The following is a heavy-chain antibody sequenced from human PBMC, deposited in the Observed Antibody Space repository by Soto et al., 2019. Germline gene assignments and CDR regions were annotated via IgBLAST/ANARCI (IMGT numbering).Heavy chain of an antibody. Sequence: PSETLSLTCTVSGGSISSGGYYWSWIRQHPGKGLEWIGYIYYSGSTYYNPSLKGRVTISVDTSKNQFSLKLSSVTAADTAVYYCARAKYGDYEVNYYYYYMDVWGKGTTVTVSS. V-gene: IGHV4-31*03. CDR3: ARAKYGDYEVNYYYYYMDV. CDR2: IYYSGST. D-gene: IGHD4-17*01. CDR1: GGSISSGGYY. J-gene: IGHJ6*03.